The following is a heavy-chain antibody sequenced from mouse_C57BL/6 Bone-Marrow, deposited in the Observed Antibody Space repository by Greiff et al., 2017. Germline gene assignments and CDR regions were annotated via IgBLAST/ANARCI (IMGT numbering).Heavy chain of an antibody. CDR2: INYDGSST. CDR3: AREEKSTMVTGYFDY. J-gene: IGHJ2*01. Sequence: EVMLVESEGGLVQPGSSMKLSCTASGFTFSDYYMAWVRQVPEKGLEWVANINYDGSSTYYLDSLKSRFIISRDNAKNILYLQMSSLKSEDTATYYCAREEKSTMVTGYFDYWGQGTTLTVSS. CDR1: GFTFSDYY. D-gene: IGHD2-2*01. V-gene: IGHV5-16*01.